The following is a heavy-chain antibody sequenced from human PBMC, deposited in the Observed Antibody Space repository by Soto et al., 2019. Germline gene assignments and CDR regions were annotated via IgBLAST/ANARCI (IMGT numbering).Heavy chain of an antibody. V-gene: IGHV1-69*06. CDR1: GGTFSSYA. CDR3: ASDAVEYPSTIPNWFDP. Sequence: QVQLVQSGAEVKKPGSSVKVSCKASGGTFSSYAISWVRQAPGQGLEWMGGIIPIFGTANYAQKFQGRVTITADKSTSTAYMELSSLRSEDTAVYYFASDAVEYPSTIPNWFDPWGQGTLVTVSS. CDR2: IIPIFGTA. D-gene: IGHD5-12*01. J-gene: IGHJ5*02.